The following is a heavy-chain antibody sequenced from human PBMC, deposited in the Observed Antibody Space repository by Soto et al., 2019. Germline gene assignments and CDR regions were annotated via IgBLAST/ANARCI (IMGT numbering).Heavy chain of an antibody. D-gene: IGHD6-6*01. Sequence: PGGSLRLSCAASGFTFSSYAMSWVRQAPGKGLEWVSAISGSGGSTYYADSVKGRFTISRDNSKNTLYLQMNSLRAEDTAVYYCAKVKKQLSVYYYYGMDVWGQGTTVTVS. J-gene: IGHJ6*02. CDR2: ISGSGGST. CDR1: GFTFSSYA. V-gene: IGHV3-23*01. CDR3: AKVKKQLSVYYYYGMDV.